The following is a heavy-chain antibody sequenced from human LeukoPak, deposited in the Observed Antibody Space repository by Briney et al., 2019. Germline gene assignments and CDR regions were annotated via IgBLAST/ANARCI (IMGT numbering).Heavy chain of an antibody. CDR1: GFTFSTFS. Sequence: TGGSLRLSCAASGFTFSTFSMNWVRQAPGKGLEWVSSITRSSYIYYADSVKGRFTISRDNAKNSLYLQMNSLRAEDTAVYYCAGNYDFWSGRFDYWGQGTLVTVSS. D-gene: IGHD3-3*01. CDR3: AGNYDFWSGRFDY. CDR2: ITRSSYI. J-gene: IGHJ4*02. V-gene: IGHV3-21*01.